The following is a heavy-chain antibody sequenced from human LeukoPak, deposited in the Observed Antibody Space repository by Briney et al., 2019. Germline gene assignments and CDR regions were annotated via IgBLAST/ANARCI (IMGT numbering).Heavy chain of an antibody. J-gene: IGHJ6*03. V-gene: IGHV3-74*01. CDR3: ARESGSGIYYYYYMDV. CDR1: GFTFSSYW. CDR2: INSDGSST. Sequence: PGGSLRLSCAASGFTFSSYWMHWVRQAPGKGLVWVSRINSDGSSTSYADSVKGRFTISRDNAKNTLYLQMNSLRAEDTAVYYCARESGSGIYYYYYMDVWGKGTTVTISS. D-gene: IGHD3-10*01.